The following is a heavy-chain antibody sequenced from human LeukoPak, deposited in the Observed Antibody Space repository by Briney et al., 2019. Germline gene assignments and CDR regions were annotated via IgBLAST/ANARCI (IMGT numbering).Heavy chain of an antibody. J-gene: IGHJ5*02. D-gene: IGHD1-1*01. CDR3: ARTHYWNDEAGEFDP. CDR1: GFTFSSYS. CDR2: ISSSSSYI. V-gene: IGHV3-21*01. Sequence: GGSLRLSCAASGFTFSSYSMNWVRQAPGKGLEWVSSISSSSSYIYYADSVKGRFTIPRDNAKNSLYLQMNSLRAEDTAVYYCARTHYWNDEAGEFDPWGQGTLVTVSS.